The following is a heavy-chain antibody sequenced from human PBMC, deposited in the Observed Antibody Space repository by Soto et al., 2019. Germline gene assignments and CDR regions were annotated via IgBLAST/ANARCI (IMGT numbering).Heavy chain of an antibody. CDR3: ARLAYSSGFTFDY. J-gene: IGHJ4*02. V-gene: IGHV4-59*01. D-gene: IGHD5-18*01. CDR2: IYYNGNT. Sequence: PSQTQSLTCTVSGGSISSDDWTLIRQPPGERLEWIGYIYYNGNTNYNSSLKSRVTISIDTSKNQFSLKLNSVTAADTAVYFCARLAYSSGFTFDYWGRGTLVSVSS. CDR1: GGSISSDD.